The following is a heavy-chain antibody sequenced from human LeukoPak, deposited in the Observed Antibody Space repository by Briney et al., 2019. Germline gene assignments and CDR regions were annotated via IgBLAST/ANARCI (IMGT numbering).Heavy chain of an antibody. Sequence: ASVKVSCKASGYTFTSYDINWVRQATGQGLEWTGWMNPNSGNTGYAQKFQGRATMTRNTSISTAYMELSSLRSEDTAVYYCARGTKPYRYCSSTSCRYYFDYWGQGTLVTVSS. CDR2: MNPNSGNT. CDR1: GYTFTSYD. CDR3: ARGTKPYRYCSSTSCRYYFDY. D-gene: IGHD2-2*01. J-gene: IGHJ4*02. V-gene: IGHV1-8*01.